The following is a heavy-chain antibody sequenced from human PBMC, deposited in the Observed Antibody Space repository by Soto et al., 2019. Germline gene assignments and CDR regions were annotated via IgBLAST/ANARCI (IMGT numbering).Heavy chain of an antibody. V-gene: IGHV4-30-4*01. Sequence: SETLSLPCTVSGGSLSTGDYSWSWLRQPPGKGLEWIGYIYYSGSTYYNPSLKSRVTISVDTSKNQFSLKLSSVTAADTAVYYCARGARGGSGNYYGMDVWGQGTTVT. D-gene: IGHD3-10*01. CDR1: GGSLSTGDYS. CDR2: IYYSGST. CDR3: ARGARGGSGNYYGMDV. J-gene: IGHJ6*02.